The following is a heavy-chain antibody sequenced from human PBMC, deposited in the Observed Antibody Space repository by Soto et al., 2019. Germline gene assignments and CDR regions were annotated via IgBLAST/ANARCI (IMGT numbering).Heavy chain of an antibody. CDR1: GYTFTSYG. CDR2: ISAYNGNT. D-gene: IGHD4-17*01. J-gene: IGHJ3*02. V-gene: IGHV1-18*01. Sequence: ASVKVSCKASGYTFTSYGISWVRQAPGQGLEWMGWISAYNGNTNYAQKLQGRVTMTTDTSTSTAYMELRSLRSDDTAVYYCARVTTTVTTYDAFDIWGQGTMVTVSS. CDR3: ARVTTTVTTYDAFDI.